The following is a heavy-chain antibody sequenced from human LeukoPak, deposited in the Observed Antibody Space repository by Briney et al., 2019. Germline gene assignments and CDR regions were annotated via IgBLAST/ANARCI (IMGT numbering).Heavy chain of an antibody. CDR3: ARDRGVIIFSAGQTFDY. CDR1: GYTFTSYA. Sequence: ASVKVSCKASGYTFTSYAMHWVRQAPGQRLEWMGWINAGNGNTKYSQKFQGRVTITRDTSASTAYMELSSLRSEDTAVYYCARDRGVIIFSAGQTFDYWGQGTLVTVSS. CDR2: INAGNGNT. V-gene: IGHV1-3*01. J-gene: IGHJ4*02. D-gene: IGHD3-10*01.